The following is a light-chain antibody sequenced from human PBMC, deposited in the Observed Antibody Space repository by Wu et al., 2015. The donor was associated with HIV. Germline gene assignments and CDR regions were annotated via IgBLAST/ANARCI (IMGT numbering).Light chain of an antibody. J-gene: IGKJ5*01. V-gene: IGKV1-13*02. CDR3: QQLNSFPLT. Sequence: AIQLTQSPSSLSASIGDRVNITCRASQDIFTYLAWYQQTPGKAPRVLIYDASTLQSGVSSRFSGSGSGAHFTLTISGLQREDSAVYFCQQLNSFPLTFGQGSRLEI. CDR1: QDIFTY. CDR2: DAS.